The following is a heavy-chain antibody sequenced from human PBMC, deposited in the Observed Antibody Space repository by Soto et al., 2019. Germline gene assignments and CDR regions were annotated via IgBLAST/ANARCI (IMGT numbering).Heavy chain of an antibody. Sequence: PGGSLRLSCAASGFTFSDYYMSWMRQAPGKGLEWVSYISSSSSYTNYADSVKGRFTISRDNAKNSLYPQMNSLRAEDTAVYYCARDLDGVVGATDYWGQGTLVTVSS. CDR1: GFTFSDYY. J-gene: IGHJ4*02. D-gene: IGHD1-26*01. CDR3: ARDLDGVVGATDY. V-gene: IGHV3-11*06. CDR2: ISSSSSYT.